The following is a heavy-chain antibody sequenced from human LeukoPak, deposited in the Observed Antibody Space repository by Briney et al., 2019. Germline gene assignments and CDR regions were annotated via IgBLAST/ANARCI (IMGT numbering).Heavy chain of an antibody. D-gene: IGHD3-22*01. J-gene: IGHJ4*02. CDR1: GFMFDDSA. CDR2: LSWNSGNI. CDR3: AKGMDSSGYFPYFDY. Sequence: GGSLRLSCASSGFMFDDSAMHWVRHAPGKGLEWVSGLSWNSGNIDYADFVKGRFTICRDNAKNSLYLQMNSLRAEDMALYYCAKGMDSSGYFPYFDYWGQGTLVTVSS. V-gene: IGHV3-9*03.